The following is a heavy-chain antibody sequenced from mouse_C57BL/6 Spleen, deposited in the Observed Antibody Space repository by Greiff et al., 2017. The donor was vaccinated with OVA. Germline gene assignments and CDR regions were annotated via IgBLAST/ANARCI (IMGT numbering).Heavy chain of an antibody. CDR3: AREGGRYFDY. D-gene: IGHD3-3*01. CDR2: ISDGGSYT. V-gene: IGHV5-4*01. CDR1: GFTFSSYA. Sequence: VESGGGFVKPGGSLKLSCAASGFTFSSYAMSWVRQTPEKRLEWVATISDGGSYTYYPDNVKGRFTISRDNAKNNLYLQMSHLKSEDTAMYYCAREGGRYFDYWGQGTTLTVSS. J-gene: IGHJ2*01.